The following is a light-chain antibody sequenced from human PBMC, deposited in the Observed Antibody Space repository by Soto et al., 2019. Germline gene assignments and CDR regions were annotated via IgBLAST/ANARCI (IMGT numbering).Light chain of an antibody. CDR2: AAS. V-gene: IGKV1-39*01. CDR1: QPIDTS. CDR3: QQSYSSPFT. Sequence: DIQMTQAPSSPSASVGGRVTITCRASQPIDTSLNWYQQKPGNAPRLLIYAASSLRSGVPLRFSGSGSGTDFTLTISSLQPEDFATYYCQQSYSSPFTFGPGTKVDIK. J-gene: IGKJ3*01.